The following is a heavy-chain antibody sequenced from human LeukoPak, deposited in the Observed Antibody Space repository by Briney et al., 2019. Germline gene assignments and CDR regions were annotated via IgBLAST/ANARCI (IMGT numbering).Heavy chain of an antibody. Sequence: GGSLRLSCAASGFTFSSYAMHWVRQAPGKGLEWVAVISYDGSNKYYADSVKGRFTISRDNSKNTLYLQMNSLRAEDTAVYYCAARGVLLWFGESGDWGQGTLVTVSS. CDR1: GFTFSSYA. V-gene: IGHV3-30-3*01. CDR2: ISYDGSNK. CDR3: AARGVLLWFGESGD. D-gene: IGHD3-10*01. J-gene: IGHJ4*02.